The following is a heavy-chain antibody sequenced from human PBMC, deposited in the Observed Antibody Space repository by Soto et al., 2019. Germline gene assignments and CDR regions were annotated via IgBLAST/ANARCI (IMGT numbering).Heavy chain of an antibody. CDR3: TKATADYGHYYQSSFDY. V-gene: IGHV3-9*01. CDR2: LSWNSGRI. CDR1: GFTFDDYA. D-gene: IGHD4-17*01. J-gene: IGHJ4*02. Sequence: EVQLVGSGGGLVQPGRSLRLSCAASGFTFDDYAMHWVRQAAGKGLEWVSGLSWNSGRIGYADSVKGRFTISRDNAKNSLYLQMNSLRAEDTALYYCTKATADYGHYYQSSFDYWGQGTLVTVSS.